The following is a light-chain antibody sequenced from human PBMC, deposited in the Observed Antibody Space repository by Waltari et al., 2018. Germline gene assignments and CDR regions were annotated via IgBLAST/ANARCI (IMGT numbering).Light chain of an antibody. J-gene: IGLJ3*02. CDR1: TSDVGSGNL. Sequence: SALTQPASVSGSLGQSITISCSGSTSDVGSGNLVSWYQQFPGTVPKLILYEVTKRPSGVSSRFSGSKSGNMASLTISGLQPEDEADYYCCSYRIGSTPGVFGGGTKVTVL. V-gene: IGLV2-23*02. CDR3: CSYRIGSTPGV. CDR2: EVT.